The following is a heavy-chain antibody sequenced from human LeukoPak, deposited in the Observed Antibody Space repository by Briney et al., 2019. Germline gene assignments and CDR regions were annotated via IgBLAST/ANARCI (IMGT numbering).Heavy chain of an antibody. V-gene: IGHV4-59*01. Sequence: RTSETLSLTCTVSGGSISGYYWSWIRQPPGKGLEWIGYIYYGGSTNYNPSLKSRVTISVDTSKNQFSLKLSSVTAADTAVYYCARDVPGGYWGQGTLVTVSS. CDR1: GGSISGYY. CDR2: IYYGGST. J-gene: IGHJ4*02. CDR3: ARDVPGGY. D-gene: IGHD2-2*01.